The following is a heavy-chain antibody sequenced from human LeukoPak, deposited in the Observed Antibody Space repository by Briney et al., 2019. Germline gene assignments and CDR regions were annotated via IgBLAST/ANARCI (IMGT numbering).Heavy chain of an antibody. J-gene: IGHJ3*02. V-gene: IGHV5-51*01. D-gene: IGHD2-2*01. CDR3: ARRAYCSSTSCQGAFDI. CDR1: GYSFTSYW. CDR2: IYPGDSDT. Sequence: GESLQISCQGSGYSFTSYWIGWVRQMPGKGLEWMGIIYPGDSDTRYSPSFQGQVTISANKSISTAYLQWSSLKASDTAMYYCARRAYCSSTSCQGAFDIWGQGTMVTVSS.